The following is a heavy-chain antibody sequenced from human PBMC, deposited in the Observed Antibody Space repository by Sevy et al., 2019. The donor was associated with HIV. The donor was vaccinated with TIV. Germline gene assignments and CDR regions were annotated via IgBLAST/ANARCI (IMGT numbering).Heavy chain of an antibody. V-gene: IGHV3-48*02. D-gene: IGHD7-27*01. CDR1: GFTFSHHN. Sequence: GGSLRLSCAASGFTFSHHNMNWVRQAPGKGLEWISYISKSGSTTYFAASLRGRFTIYRDNAKNSLFLEMHSLTDEETAVYYCAREENRELGTIPLDAWGRGIQVTVSS. CDR3: AREENRELGTIPLDA. CDR2: ISKSGSTT. J-gene: IGHJ5*02.